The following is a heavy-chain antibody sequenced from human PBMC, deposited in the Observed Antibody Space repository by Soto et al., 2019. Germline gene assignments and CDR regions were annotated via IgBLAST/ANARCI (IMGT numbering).Heavy chain of an antibody. Sequence: ASVKVSCKASGYTFTSYYMHWVRQAPGQGLEWMGIINPSGGSTSYAQKFQGRVTVTRDTSTSTVYMELSSLRSEDTAVYYCARGDGSGSYYNVPYDAFDIWGQGTMVTVSS. CDR2: INPSGGST. CDR1: GYTFTSYY. V-gene: IGHV1-46*01. D-gene: IGHD3-10*01. CDR3: ARGDGSGSYYNVPYDAFDI. J-gene: IGHJ3*02.